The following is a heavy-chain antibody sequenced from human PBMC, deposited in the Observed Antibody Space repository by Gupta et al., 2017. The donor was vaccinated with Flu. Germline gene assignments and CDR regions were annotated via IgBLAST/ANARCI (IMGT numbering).Heavy chain of an antibody. CDR3: AKDWKWNFNNFGMNV. J-gene: IGHJ6*02. CDR2: TSYDETNK. Sequence: QEQVVESGGGVVQPGRSLRHSCAAFGFSFRHYGMHWSRQAPGKGLEWVAVTSYDETNKYYADSVKGRFTISRDNSKNTLYLQMNSLRTEDTAVYYCAKDWKWNFNNFGMNVWGQGTTVTVSS. D-gene: IGHD1-1*01. V-gene: IGHV3-30*18. CDR1: GFSFRHYG.